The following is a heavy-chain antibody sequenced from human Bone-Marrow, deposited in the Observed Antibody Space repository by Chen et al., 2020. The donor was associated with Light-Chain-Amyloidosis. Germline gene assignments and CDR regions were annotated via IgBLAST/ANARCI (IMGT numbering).Heavy chain of an antibody. V-gene: IGHV4-34*12. Sequence: QVPLQEWGTGLFKPSENLSLTCAGYGSPFSYYYWTWVRQAPGKGMEWMGEIIETGSASFNPTLKSRLTMSVEKSKNQFSLKLTSVTAADTAVYYCARAIYRYYDLVNFYHYMDVWGRGTTVTVS. CDR2: IIETGSA. D-gene: IGHD3-3*01. CDR1: GSPFSYYY. J-gene: IGHJ6*03. CDR3: ARAIYRYYDLVNFYHYMDV.